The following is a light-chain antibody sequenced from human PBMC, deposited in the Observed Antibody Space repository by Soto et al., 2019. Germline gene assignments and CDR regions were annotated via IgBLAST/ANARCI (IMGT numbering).Light chain of an antibody. CDR3: HYYDDSPPFP. Sequence: EIVLTQSPGTLSLSPGERATLSCRAIQSVSSRFLAWYQQKPGQAPRLLIYGASSRATGIPDRFSGSGSGTDFTLTISRLEPEDFAVYYCHYYDDSPPFPFGPGTKVDIK. J-gene: IGKJ3*01. CDR1: QSVSSRF. CDR2: GAS. V-gene: IGKV3-20*01.